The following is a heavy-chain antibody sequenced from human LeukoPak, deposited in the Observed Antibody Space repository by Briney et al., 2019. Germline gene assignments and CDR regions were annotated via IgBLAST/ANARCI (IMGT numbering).Heavy chain of an antibody. CDR3: ARDRLGYSHACCWFDT. CDR2: SSTGGSN. Sequence: SETLSLTCTVSGGSISSVSSYWSWLRQSAGKGLESIGRSSTGGSNRYNAALKSLATISVDTSKNQFSLKLNSVTAADTAMYYCARDRLGYSHACCWFDTWGRGTLVFVSS. J-gene: IGHJ5*02. D-gene: IGHD3-16*02. V-gene: IGHV4-61*02. CDR1: GGSISSVSSY.